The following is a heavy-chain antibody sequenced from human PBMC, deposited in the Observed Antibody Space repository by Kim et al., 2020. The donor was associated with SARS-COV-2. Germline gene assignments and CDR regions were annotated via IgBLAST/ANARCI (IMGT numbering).Heavy chain of an antibody. CDR3: AGSATVTMNYYYCWDV. V-gene: IGHV4-34*01. CDR1: GGSFSGYY. Sequence: SETLSLTCAVYGGSFSGYYWSWIRQPPGKGLEWIGEINHSGSTNYNSSHTSRVTISVDTSKNQYSLKLSPVTAADAAVDYCAGSATVTMNYYYCWDVWGQGGTVAVSS. J-gene: IGHJ6*02. CDR2: INHSGST. D-gene: IGHD4-17*01.